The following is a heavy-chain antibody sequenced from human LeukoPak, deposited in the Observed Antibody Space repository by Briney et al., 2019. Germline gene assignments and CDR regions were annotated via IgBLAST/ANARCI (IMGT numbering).Heavy chain of an antibody. J-gene: IGHJ3*02. D-gene: IGHD1-1*01. V-gene: IGHV4-34*01. Sequence: SETLSLTCGVYGGSFRSYYWSWIRQPPGKGLEWIGEINHSGSTTYNPSLESRVTISVDTSKNQVSLKLTSVTAADTAVYYCARGLGDPSTGIDAFDIWGQGTMVTVSS. CDR1: GGSFRSYY. CDR3: ARGLGDPSTGIDAFDI. CDR2: INHSGST.